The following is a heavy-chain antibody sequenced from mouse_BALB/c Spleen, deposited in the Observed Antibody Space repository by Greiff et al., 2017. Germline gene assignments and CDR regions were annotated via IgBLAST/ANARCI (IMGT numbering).Heavy chain of an antibody. CDR1: GFTFNTNA. D-gene: IGHD2-4*01. V-gene: IGHV10S3*01. Sequence: EVQLVETGGGLVQPKGSLKLSCAASGFTFNTNAMNWVRQAPGKGLEWVARIRSKSNNYATYYADSVKDRFTITRDDSQSKLYLQMNNLKTEDTAMYYCVYDYAVGPELGFAYWGQGTLVTVSA. CDR3: VYDYAVGPELGFAY. CDR2: IRSKSNNYAT. J-gene: IGHJ3*01.